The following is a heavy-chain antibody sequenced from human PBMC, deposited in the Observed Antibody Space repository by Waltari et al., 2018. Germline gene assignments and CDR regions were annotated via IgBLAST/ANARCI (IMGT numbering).Heavy chain of an antibody. CDR2: INHSGST. Sequence: QVQLQQWGAGLLKPSETLSLTCAVYGGSFSGYYWTWIRQPQGKGLEWIGEINHSGSTNYNPSLKSRVTISVDTSKNQFSLKLSSVTAADTAVYYCASPWGYCSSTSCLYPWGQGTLVTVSS. V-gene: IGHV4-34*01. CDR1: GGSFSGYY. CDR3: ASPWGYCSSTSCLYP. J-gene: IGHJ5*02. D-gene: IGHD2-2*01.